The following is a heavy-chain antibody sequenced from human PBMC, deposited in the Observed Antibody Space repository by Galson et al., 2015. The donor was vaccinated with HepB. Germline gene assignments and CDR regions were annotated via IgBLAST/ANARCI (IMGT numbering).Heavy chain of an antibody. V-gene: IGHV1-69*13. CDR3: ARVVRYSGSYYQGYYYYMDV. CDR2: IIPIFGTA. CDR1: GGTFSSYA. J-gene: IGHJ6*03. Sequence: SVKVSCKASGGTFSSYAISWVRQAPGQGLEWMGGIIPIFGTANYAQKFQGRVTITADESTSTAYMELSSQRSEDTAVYYCARVVRYSGSYYQGYYYYMDVWGKGTTVTVSS. D-gene: IGHD1-26*01.